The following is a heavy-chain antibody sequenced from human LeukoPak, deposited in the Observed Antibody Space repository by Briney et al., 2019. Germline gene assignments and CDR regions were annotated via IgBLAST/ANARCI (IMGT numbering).Heavy chain of an antibody. CDR3: ASEVVPAATRSSAFDI. J-gene: IGHJ3*02. V-gene: IGHV4-39*01. D-gene: IGHD2-2*01. CDR2: IYYSGST. CDR1: GGSISSSSYY. Sequence: PSETLSLTCTVSGGSISSSSYYWGGIRQPPGKGLEGIGSIYYSGSTYYNPSLKSRVTISVDTSKNQFSLKLSSVTAADTAVYYCASEVVPAATRSSAFDIWGQGTMVTVSS.